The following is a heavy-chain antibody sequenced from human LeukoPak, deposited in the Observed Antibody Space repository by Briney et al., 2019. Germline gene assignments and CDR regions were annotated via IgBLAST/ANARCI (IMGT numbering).Heavy chain of an antibody. J-gene: IGHJ4*02. V-gene: IGHV3-23*01. Sequence: GGSLRLSCAASGFTFSGYAMTWVRQAPGKGLEWVSGITYSGDFTYYVDSVKGRFTISIDNSKNTLYLQMNNLRGEDTALYYCAKDGLYFDGSAHIYYFDAWGQGTLVAVSS. CDR3: AKDGLYFDGSAHIYYFDA. D-gene: IGHD3-22*01. CDR1: GFTFSGYA. CDR2: ITYSGDFT.